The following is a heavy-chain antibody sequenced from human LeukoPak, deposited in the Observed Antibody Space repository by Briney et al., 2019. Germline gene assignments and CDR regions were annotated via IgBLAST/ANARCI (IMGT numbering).Heavy chain of an antibody. V-gene: IGHV4-61*01. CDR1: GGSVSSGSYY. CDR3: ARGPATIQDY. D-gene: IGHD5-12*01. CDR2: IYYSGST. Sequence: PSETLSLTCTVSGGSVSSGSYYWSWIRQPPGKGLEWIGYIYYSGSTNYNSSLESRVTISVDTSKNQFSLKLSSVTAADTAVYYCARGPATIQDYWGQGTLVTVSS. J-gene: IGHJ4*02.